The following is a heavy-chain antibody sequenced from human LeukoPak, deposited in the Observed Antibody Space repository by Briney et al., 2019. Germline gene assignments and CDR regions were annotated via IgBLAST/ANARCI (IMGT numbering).Heavy chain of an antibody. Sequence: GGSLRLSCVASGFIFSTQRMHWVRQAPGKGLVWVSYINIDERITGYADSVKGRFTISRDNGKNTLYLQMNSLRVEDTAIYYCFREGGDWGQGTLVTVSS. J-gene: IGHJ4*02. CDR3: FREGGD. CDR2: INIDERIT. V-gene: IGHV3-74*01. CDR1: GFIFSTQR. D-gene: IGHD3-10*01.